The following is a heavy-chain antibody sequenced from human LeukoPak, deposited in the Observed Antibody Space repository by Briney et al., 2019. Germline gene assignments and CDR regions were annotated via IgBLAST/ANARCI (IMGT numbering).Heavy chain of an antibody. CDR3: AKVGLEYSSSPTDFFDY. J-gene: IGHJ4*02. CDR1: GGSISSGGYY. Sequence: SETLSLTCTVSGGSISSGGYYWSWIRQHPGKGLEWIGYIYYSGSTYYSPSLKSRVTISVDTSKNQFSLKLSSVTAADTAVYYCAKVGLEYSSSPTDFFDYWGQGTLVTASS. D-gene: IGHD6-6*01. CDR2: IYYSGST. V-gene: IGHV4-31*03.